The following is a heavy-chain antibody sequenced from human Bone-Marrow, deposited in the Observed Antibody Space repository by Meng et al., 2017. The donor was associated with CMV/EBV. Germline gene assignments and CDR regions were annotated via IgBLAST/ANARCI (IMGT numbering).Heavy chain of an antibody. Sequence: ASVKVSCKASGYTFTSYGISWVRQAPGQGLEWMGWISAYNGNTNYAQKLQGRVTMTTDTSTSTAYMELRSLRSEDTAVYYCAREAVVVPAYYYYYGMDVWGQGTTVTVSS. D-gene: IGHD2-2*01. CDR1: GYTFTSYG. CDR3: AREAVVVPAYYYYYGMDV. J-gene: IGHJ6*02. CDR2: ISAYNGNT. V-gene: IGHV1-18*01.